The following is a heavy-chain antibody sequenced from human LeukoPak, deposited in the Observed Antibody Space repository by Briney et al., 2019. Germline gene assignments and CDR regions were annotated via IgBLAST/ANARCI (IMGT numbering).Heavy chain of an antibody. CDR3: VRWGGRVAAGRLDY. CDR1: GINFRSAG. CDR2: IQNDGGDK. Sequence: GGSLRLSCVASGINFRSAGMHWVRQAPGKGLEWVTFIQNDGGDKHYADSVKGRFTISRDNAKNTVYLHMNSLRIHDTALKYCVRWGGRVAAGRLDYWGQGTLVTVSS. V-gene: IGHV3-30*02. D-gene: IGHD6-13*01. J-gene: IGHJ4*02.